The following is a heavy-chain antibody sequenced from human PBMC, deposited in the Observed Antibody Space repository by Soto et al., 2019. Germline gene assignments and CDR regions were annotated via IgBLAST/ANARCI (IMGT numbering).Heavy chain of an antibody. CDR1: GGSIGSGGYS. CDR2: IYHSGST. CDR3: ARGGSGDWFDP. V-gene: IGHV4-30-2*01. J-gene: IGHJ5*02. D-gene: IGHD3-10*01. Sequence: QLQLQESGSGLVKPSQTLSLTCAVSGGSIGSGGYSWSWIRQPPGKGLEWIGYIYHSGSTYYNPSHKSRGPISLDRARNPFCLRVSSVAAADTAVYCCARGGSGDWFDPWGQGTLVTVSS.